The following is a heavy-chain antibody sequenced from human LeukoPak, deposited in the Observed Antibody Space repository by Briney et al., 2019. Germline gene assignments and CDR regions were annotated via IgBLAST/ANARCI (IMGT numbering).Heavy chain of an antibody. CDR1: GGFIVSHY. CDR2: FYASGTT. CDR3: AKDSSTWGNLAGHFDS. Sequence: PSETLSLICTVSGGFIVSHYWNWIRQPAGRGLEWLGRFYASGTTNTSPSLKSRVTMSVDTSKNQFSLKLSSVTAADTAVYYCAKDSSTWGNLAGHFDSWGQGTLVTVSS. D-gene: IGHD6-13*01. J-gene: IGHJ4*02. V-gene: IGHV4-4*07.